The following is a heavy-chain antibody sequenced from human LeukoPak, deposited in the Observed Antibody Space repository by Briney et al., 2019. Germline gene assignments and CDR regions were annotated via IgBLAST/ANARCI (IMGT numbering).Heavy chain of an antibody. CDR1: GYTFTDYY. D-gene: IGHD6-13*01. V-gene: IGHV1-2*06. J-gene: IGHJ3*02. CDR3: ARGGYSSSWYDHDAFDI. Sequence: ASVKVSCKASGYTFTDYYMHWVRQAPGQGLEWMGRINPNSGGTNYAQKFQGRVTMTRDTSISTAYMEPSRLRSDDTAVYYCARGGYSSSWYDHDAFDIWGQGTMVTVSS. CDR2: INPNSGGT.